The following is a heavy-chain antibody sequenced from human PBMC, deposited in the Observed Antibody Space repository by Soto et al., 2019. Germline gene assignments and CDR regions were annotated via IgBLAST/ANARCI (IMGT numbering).Heavy chain of an antibody. CDR1: GGSFSGYY. CDR2: INHSGST. CDR3: ASGYPYYYDSSGPFDY. J-gene: IGHJ4*02. D-gene: IGHD3-22*01. Sequence: QVQLQQWGAGLLKPSETLSLTCAVYGGSFSGYYWSWIRQPPGKGLEWIGEINHSGSTNYNPSLKSRVTISVDTSKNQFSLKLSSVTAADTAVYYCASGYPYYYDSSGPFDYWGQGTLVTVSS. V-gene: IGHV4-34*01.